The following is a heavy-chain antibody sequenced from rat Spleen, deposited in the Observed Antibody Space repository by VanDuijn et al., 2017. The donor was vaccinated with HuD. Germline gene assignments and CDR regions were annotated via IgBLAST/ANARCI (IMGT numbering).Heavy chain of an antibody. CDR3: AGALTADFDY. V-gene: IGHV2-13*01. J-gene: IGHJ2*01. D-gene: IGHD1-10*01. Sequence: QVQLKESGPGLVQPSQTLSLTCTVSGFSLSSYGVIWVRQPPGKGLEWRGVIGGNGNTNYNSALKSRLSISRDTSKSQVYLKMNSLQTEDTATYYCAGALTADFDYWGQGVMVTVSS. CDR2: IGGNGNT. CDR1: GFSLSSYG.